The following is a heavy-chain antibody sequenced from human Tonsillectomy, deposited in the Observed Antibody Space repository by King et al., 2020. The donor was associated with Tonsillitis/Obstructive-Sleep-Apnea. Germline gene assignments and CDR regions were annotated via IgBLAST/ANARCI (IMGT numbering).Heavy chain of an antibody. CDR3: ARLPTGAIHYYGMDV. CDR1: GFTFSSYE. V-gene: IGHV3-48*03. CDR2: ISSSGTTI. D-gene: IGHD4-17*01. Sequence: VQLVQSGGGLVQPGGSLRLSCAASGFTFSSYEMNWVRQAPGKGLEWVSYISSSGTTIYYADSVKGRFTISRDNAKKSLYLHMNRLRAEDTAVYYCARLPTGAIHYYGMDVWGQGTTVTVSS. J-gene: IGHJ6*02.